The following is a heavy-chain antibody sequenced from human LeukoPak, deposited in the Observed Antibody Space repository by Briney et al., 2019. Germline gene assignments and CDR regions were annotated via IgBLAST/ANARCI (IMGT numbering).Heavy chain of an antibody. CDR3: ARGGLRWYLFDY. V-gene: IGHV4-39*07. J-gene: IGHJ4*02. Sequence: MAPETLSLTCTVSGGSISSSSYYWGWIRQPPGKGLEWIGSIYYSGSTYYNPSLKSRVTISVDTSKNQFSLKLSSVTAADTAVYYCARGGLRWYLFDYWGQGTLVTVSS. CDR2: IYYSGST. D-gene: IGHD4-23*01. CDR1: GGSISSSSYY.